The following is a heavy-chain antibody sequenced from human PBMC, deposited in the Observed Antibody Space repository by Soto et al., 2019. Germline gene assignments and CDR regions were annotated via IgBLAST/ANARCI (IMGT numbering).Heavy chain of an antibody. D-gene: IGHD5-18*01. CDR3: ASDGVDTATGYYYGMDV. Sequence: QVQLVQSGAEVKKPGASVKVSCKASGYTFTSYGISWVRQAPGQGLEWMGWISAYNGNTNYAQKLQGRVTMTTDTSTSTAQMELRSLRSDDTAVYYCASDGVDTATGYYYGMDVWGQGTTVTVSS. CDR2: ISAYNGNT. CDR1: GYTFTSYG. V-gene: IGHV1-18*01. J-gene: IGHJ6*02.